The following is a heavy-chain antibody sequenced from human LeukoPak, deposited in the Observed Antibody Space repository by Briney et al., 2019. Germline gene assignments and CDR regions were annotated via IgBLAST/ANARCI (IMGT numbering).Heavy chain of an antibody. Sequence: PSETLSLTCAVSGYSISSGYDWGWIRQPPGKGLEWIGRLYTSGSTDYNPSLKSRVTMSVDTSKNQFSLKLISVTAADTAVYYCARDHPYCSRTSCTYYYYYMDVWGKGTTVTVSS. D-gene: IGHD2-2*01. CDR1: GYSISSGYD. CDR3: ARDHPYCSRTSCTYYYYYMDV. CDR2: LYTSGST. V-gene: IGHV4-38-2*02. J-gene: IGHJ6*03.